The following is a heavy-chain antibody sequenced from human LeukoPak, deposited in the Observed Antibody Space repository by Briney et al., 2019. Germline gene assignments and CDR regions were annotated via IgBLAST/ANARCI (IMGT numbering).Heavy chain of an antibody. D-gene: IGHD1-20*01. V-gene: IGHV3-48*01. CDR1: GFTFSSYS. CDR3: ARDRVVTGTTGYYYYMDV. CDR2: ISSSSSTI. J-gene: IGHJ6*03. Sequence: PGGSLRLSCAASGFTFSSYSMNWVRQAPGKGLEWVSYISSSSSTIYYADSVKGRFTISRDNAKNSLYLQMNSLRAEDTAVYYCARDRVVTGTTGYYYYMDVWGKGTTVTVSS.